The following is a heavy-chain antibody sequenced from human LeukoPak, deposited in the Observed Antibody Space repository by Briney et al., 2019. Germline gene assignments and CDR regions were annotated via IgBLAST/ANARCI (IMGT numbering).Heavy chain of an antibody. D-gene: IGHD6-13*01. J-gene: IGHJ3*02. CDR3: ASPAASIAAAGSWGALDI. Sequence: GGSLRLSCAVSGFTFSTYWMSWVRQAPGKGLEWVANMKQDGNEEYYVDSVKGRFTISRDNSKNTLYLQMNTLRAEDTAVYYCASPAASIAAAGSWGALDIWGQGTMVTVSS. V-gene: IGHV3-7*02. CDR1: GFTFSTYW. CDR2: MKQDGNEE.